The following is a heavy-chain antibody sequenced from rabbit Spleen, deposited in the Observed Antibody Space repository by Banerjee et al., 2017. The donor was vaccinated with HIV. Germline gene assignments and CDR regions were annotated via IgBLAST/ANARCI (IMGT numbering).Heavy chain of an antibody. V-gene: IGHV1S40*01. CDR1: GFSFSSSYY. Sequence: QSLEESGGDLVKPGASLTLTCTASGFSFSSSYYICWVRQAPEKGLEWIACIDAGSSGSTYYTSWAKGRFTISKTSSTTVTLQMTGLTAADTATYFCARARSAGYGYATDFRLDLWGPGTLVTVS. CDR3: ARARSAGYGYATDFRLDL. J-gene: IGHJ3*01. CDR2: IDAGSSGST. D-gene: IGHD6-1*01.